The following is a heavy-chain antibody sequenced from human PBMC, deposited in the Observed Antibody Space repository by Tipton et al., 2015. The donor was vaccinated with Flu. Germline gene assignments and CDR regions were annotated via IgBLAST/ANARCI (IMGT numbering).Heavy chain of an antibody. D-gene: IGHD4-23*01. J-gene: IGHJ4*02. CDR2: IYYSGST. V-gene: IGHV4-38-2*01. CDR1: GYSISSGYY. Sequence: TLSLTCAVSGYSISSGYYWGWIRQPPGKGLEWIGSIYYSGSTYYNPSLESRVTISVDTSKNNFSLKMYSVTAADTAVYYCARCYVGYPHLYWGQGRLVTVSS. CDR3: ARCYVGYPHLY.